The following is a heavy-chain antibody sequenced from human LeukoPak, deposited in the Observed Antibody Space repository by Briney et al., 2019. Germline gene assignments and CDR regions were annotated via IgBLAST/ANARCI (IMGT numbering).Heavy chain of an antibody. CDR1: GGSISSSSYY. Sequence: SETLSLTCTVSGGSISSSSYYWGWIRQPPGKGLEWIGSIYYSGSTYHNPSLKSRVTISVDTSKNQFSLKLSSVTAADTAVYYCARQTYGRAGAFDIWGQGTMVTVSS. D-gene: IGHD4-17*01. J-gene: IGHJ3*02. V-gene: IGHV4-39*01. CDR2: IYYSGST. CDR3: ARQTYGRAGAFDI.